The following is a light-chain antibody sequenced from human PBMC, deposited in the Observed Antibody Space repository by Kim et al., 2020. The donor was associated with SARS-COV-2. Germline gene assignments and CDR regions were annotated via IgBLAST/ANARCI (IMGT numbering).Light chain of an antibody. CDR3: QKYNSAPWT. J-gene: IGKJ1*01. CDR2: AAS. Sequence: ASIGDRVTITCRASQDLANSLAWYQQKPGKVPQVLIYAASTLQSGVPSRFSGSGSGTEFTLTIDSLQTEDVATYYCQKYNSAPWTFGPGTKVDIK. V-gene: IGKV1-27*01. CDR1: QDLANS.